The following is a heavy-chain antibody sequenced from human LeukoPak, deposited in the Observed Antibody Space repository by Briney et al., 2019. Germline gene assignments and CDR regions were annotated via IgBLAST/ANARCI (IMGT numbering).Heavy chain of an antibody. J-gene: IGHJ5*02. CDR2: INPNSGGT. Sequence: ASVKVSCKASGYTFTGYYMHWVRQAPGQGLEWMGWINPNSGGTNYAQKFQGRVTMTRDTSISTAYMELSRLRSDDTAVYYCARGIVVVPAGGWSDPWGQGTLVTVSS. CDR3: ARGIVVVPAGGWSDP. CDR1: GYTFTGYY. V-gene: IGHV1-2*02. D-gene: IGHD2-2*01.